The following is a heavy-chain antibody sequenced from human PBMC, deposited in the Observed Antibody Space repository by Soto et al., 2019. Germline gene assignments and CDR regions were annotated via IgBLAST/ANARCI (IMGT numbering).Heavy chain of an antibody. CDR3: ASTLYYDILTGYYSSP. CDR2: IIPILGIA. Sequence: SVKVSCKASGGTFSSYTISWVRQAPGQGLEWMGRIIPILGIANYAQKFRGRVTITADKSTSTAYMELSSLRSEDTAVYYCASTLYYDILTGYYSSPWGQGTLVTVSS. J-gene: IGHJ5*02. D-gene: IGHD3-9*01. V-gene: IGHV1-69*02. CDR1: GGTFSSYT.